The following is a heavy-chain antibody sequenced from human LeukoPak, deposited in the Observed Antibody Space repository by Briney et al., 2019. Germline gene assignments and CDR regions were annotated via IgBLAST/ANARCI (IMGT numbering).Heavy chain of an antibody. J-gene: IGHJ4*02. CDR1: GGSIRSSYYY. CDR3: ARQGAYYYHPFDS. D-gene: IGHD3-22*01. CDR2: IYDSGST. Sequence: PSETLSLTCTVSGGSIRSSYYYWGWIRQPPGKGLEWIGSIYDSGSTHYNPSLKSRVTISVDTSKNQFSLRLSSVTAADTAVYYCARQGAYYYHPFDSWGQGTLVTVSS. V-gene: IGHV4-39*01.